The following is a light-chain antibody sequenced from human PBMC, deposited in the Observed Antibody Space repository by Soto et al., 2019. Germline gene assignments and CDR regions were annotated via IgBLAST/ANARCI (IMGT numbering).Light chain of an antibody. CDR2: GTS. CDR3: QQYSSAPLT. V-gene: IGKV3-20*01. Sequence: EIVLTQSPGTLSLYPGERATLSCRASQSVGSTYLAWYQQKPGQAPRLLIYGTSSRAIAIPDRFSGSGSGTDFTLTISRLETEDFAMYYCQQYSSAPLTFGGGTKVEIK. J-gene: IGKJ4*01. CDR1: QSVGSTY.